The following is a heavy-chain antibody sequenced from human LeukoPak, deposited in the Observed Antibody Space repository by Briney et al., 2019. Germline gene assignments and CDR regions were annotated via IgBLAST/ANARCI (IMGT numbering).Heavy chain of an antibody. CDR1: GYTFTSYS. D-gene: IGHD6-19*01. CDR2: ISAYNGNT. CDR3: ARDYRRYSSGWYDY. V-gene: IGHV1-18*01. Sequence: ASVKVSCKASGYTFTSYSISWVRQAPGQGLEWMGWISAYNGNTNYAQKLQGRVTMTTDTSTSTAYMELRSLRSDDTAVYYCARDYRRYSSGWYDYWGQGTLVTVSS. J-gene: IGHJ4*02.